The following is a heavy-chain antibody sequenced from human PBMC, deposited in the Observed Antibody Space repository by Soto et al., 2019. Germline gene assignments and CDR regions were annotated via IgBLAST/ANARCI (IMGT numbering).Heavy chain of an antibody. CDR2: ISGSGGST. V-gene: IGHV3-23*01. CDR3: AKAAMIVVVSWVDY. CDR1: GFTFSSYA. D-gene: IGHD3-22*01. J-gene: IGHJ4*02. Sequence: GGSLRLSCAASGFTFSSYAMSWVRQAPGKGLEWVSAISGSGGSTYYADSVKGRFTISRDNSKNTLYLQMNSLRAEDTAVYYWAKAAMIVVVSWVDYWGQGTMVTVHS.